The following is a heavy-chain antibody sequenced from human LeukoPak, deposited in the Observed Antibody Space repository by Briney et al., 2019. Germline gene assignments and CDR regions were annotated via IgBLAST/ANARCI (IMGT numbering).Heavy chain of an antibody. CDR3: AGPPRGYDWYFDL. CDR1: GFTFRNYA. V-gene: IGHV3-23*01. J-gene: IGHJ2*01. CDR2: IRGGGDNT. Sequence: GGSLRLSCAASGFTFRNYAMSWVRQAPGKGLEWVSLIRGGGDNTFYADSVKDRFTISRDNSRNTLSLQMNSLRIEDTAVYYCAGPPRGYDWYFDLWGRGTLVTVSS. D-gene: IGHD3-22*01.